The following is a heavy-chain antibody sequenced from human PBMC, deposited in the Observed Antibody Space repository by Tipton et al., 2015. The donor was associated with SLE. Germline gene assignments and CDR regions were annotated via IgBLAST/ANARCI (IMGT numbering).Heavy chain of an antibody. J-gene: IGHJ5*02. D-gene: IGHD5-18*01. V-gene: IGHV4-39*07. Sequence: TLSLTCTVSGGSISSSSHYWGWIRQPPGKGLEWIGSIYYSGSTYYNPSLKSRVTISVDTSKNQFSLKLSSVTAADTAVYYCASGRYSYGYETPNWFDPWGQVTLVTVSS. CDR1: GGSISSSSHY. CDR2: IYYSGST. CDR3: ASGRYSYGYETPNWFDP.